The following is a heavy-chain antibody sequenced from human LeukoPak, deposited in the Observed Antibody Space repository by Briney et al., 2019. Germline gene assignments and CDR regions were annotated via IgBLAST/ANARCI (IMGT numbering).Heavy chain of an antibody. V-gene: IGHV3-30*02. J-gene: IGHJ4*02. CDR1: GLIFSTCG. CDR2: IRYDESAT. CDR3: AKERDTAMVTIDY. D-gene: IGHD5-18*01. Sequence: GGSLRLSCVASGLIFSTCGMHWVRQAPGKGLEWLTHIRYDESATYYADSVKGRFTISRDNSNNTLYLQMNSLRAEDTAVYYCAKERDTAMVTIDYWGQGTLVTVSS.